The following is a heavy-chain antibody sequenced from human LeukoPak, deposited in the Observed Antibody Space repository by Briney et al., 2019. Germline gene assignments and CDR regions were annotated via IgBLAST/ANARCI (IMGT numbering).Heavy chain of an antibody. CDR1: GFTFDDYA. CDR2: ISGDGGST. D-gene: IGHD3-22*01. CDR3: AKGNRRSSGYRGYYFDY. J-gene: IGHJ4*02. V-gene: IGHV3-43*02. Sequence: GGSLRLSCAASGFTFDDYAMHWVRQAPGKGLEWVSLISGDGGSTYYADSVKGRFTISRDNSKNSLYLQMNSLRIEDTALYYCAKGNRRSSGYRGYYFDYWGQGTLVTVSS.